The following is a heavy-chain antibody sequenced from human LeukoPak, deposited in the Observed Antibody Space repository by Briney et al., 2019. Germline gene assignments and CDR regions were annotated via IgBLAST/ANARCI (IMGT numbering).Heavy chain of an antibody. CDR1: GYTFTNYW. CDR3: ATYSSGGGAFDY. J-gene: IGHJ4*02. V-gene: IGHV5-51*01. Sequence: GESRKISCKGSGYTFTNYWIGWVRQMPGKGLEWMGIIYPGDSDTRYSPSFQGQVTISDDKSISTAYVQWSSPKASDTAMYYCATYSSGGGAFDYWGQGTLVTVSS. D-gene: IGHD5-18*01. CDR2: IYPGDSDT.